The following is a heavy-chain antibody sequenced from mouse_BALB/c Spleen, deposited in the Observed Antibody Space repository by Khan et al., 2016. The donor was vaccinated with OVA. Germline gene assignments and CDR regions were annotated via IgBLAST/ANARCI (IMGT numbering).Heavy chain of an antibody. CDR2: ISSAGDYT. J-gene: IGHJ3*01. Sequence: EVELVESGGDLVKPGGSLKLSCAASGFTFSSYGMSWVRQTPDKRLEWAATISSAGDYTYYPDNVKGRFTISRDNATITLYLQTSSLKSEDTARFYCASHLTGSFAYWGQGTLVTVSA. CDR3: ASHLTGSFAY. CDR1: GFTFSSYG. D-gene: IGHD4-1*01. V-gene: IGHV5-6*01.